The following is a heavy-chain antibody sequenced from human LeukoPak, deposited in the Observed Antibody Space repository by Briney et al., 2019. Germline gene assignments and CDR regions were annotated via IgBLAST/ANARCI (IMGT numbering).Heavy chain of an antibody. D-gene: IGHD3-9*01. V-gene: IGHV4-39*01. J-gene: IGHJ5*02. CDR1: GGSISSGSYS. CDR2: IDYSGGI. Sequence: PSETLSLTCSVSGGSISSGSYSWVWIRQPRGKGLEWIGTIDYSGGISYKLSLRSRVTISVDTPKNQFSLKVTSVTAADTAVYYCARRGGDDILTGYYVESWFDPWGQGTLVTVSS. CDR3: ARRGGDDILTGYYVESWFDP.